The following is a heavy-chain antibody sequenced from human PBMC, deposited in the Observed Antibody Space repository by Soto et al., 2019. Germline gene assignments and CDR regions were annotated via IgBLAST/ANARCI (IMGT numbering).Heavy chain of an antibody. D-gene: IGHD2-15*01. V-gene: IGHV5-51*01. Sequence: GESLKISCKGSGYSFTSYWICWVRQMPGKGLEWMGIIYPGDSDTRYSPSFQGQVTISADKSISTAYLQWSSLKASDTAMYYCARISPIASYYFDYWGQGTLVTVSS. CDR3: ARISPIASYYFDY. CDR2: IYPGDSDT. CDR1: GYSFTSYW. J-gene: IGHJ4*02.